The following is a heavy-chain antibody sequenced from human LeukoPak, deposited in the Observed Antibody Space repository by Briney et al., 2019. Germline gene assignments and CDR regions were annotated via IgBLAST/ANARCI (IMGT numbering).Heavy chain of an antibody. CDR2: IIPILGIA. J-gene: IGHJ4*02. CDR3: ARDRSEQLVDY. Sequence: GASVKVSCKASGYSFISYGINWVRQAPGQGLEWMGRIIPILGIANYAQKFQGRVTITADKSTSTAYMELSSLRSEDTAVYYCARDRSEQLVDYWGQGTLVTVSS. CDR1: GYSFISYG. D-gene: IGHD6-13*01. V-gene: IGHV1-69*04.